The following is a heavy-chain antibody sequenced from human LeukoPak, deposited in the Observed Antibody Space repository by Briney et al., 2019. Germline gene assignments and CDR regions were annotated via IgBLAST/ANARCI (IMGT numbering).Heavy chain of an antibody. D-gene: IGHD1-7*01. J-gene: IGHJ4*02. V-gene: IGHV4-59*01. CDR2: ISDSGST. CDR3: ARDNWNYPTHFFDY. CDR1: GASIRSYY. Sequence: NPSETLSLTCTVSGASIRSYYWSWIRQPPGKGLEWIGYISDSGSTDYKSSLKSRVSMSVDTSKNQFSLKLSSVTAADTAVYYCARDNWNYPTHFFDYWGQGTLVTVSS.